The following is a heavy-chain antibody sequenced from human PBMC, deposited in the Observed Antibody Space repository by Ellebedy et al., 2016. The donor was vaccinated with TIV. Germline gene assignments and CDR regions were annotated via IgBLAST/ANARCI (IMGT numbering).Heavy chain of an antibody. V-gene: IGHV3-30-3*01. CDR1: GFTFSSYA. CDR3: ARGDYYYDSSGFDY. CDR2: ISYDGSNK. D-gene: IGHD3-22*01. Sequence: GESLKISXAASGFTFSSYAMHWVRQAPGKGLEWVAVISYDGSNKYYADSVKGRFTISRDNSKNTLYLQMNSLRAEDTAVYYCARGDYYYDSSGFDYWGQGTLVTVSS. J-gene: IGHJ4*02.